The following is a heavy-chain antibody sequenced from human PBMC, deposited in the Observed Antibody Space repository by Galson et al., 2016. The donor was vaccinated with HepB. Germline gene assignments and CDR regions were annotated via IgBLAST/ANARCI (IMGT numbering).Heavy chain of an antibody. J-gene: IGHJ3*02. CDR2: INPDSGVT. D-gene: IGHD1-26*01. CDR3: ARDRYSGSYYVGAFDI. Sequence: SVKVSCKASGYTFTGYYMHWVRQAPGQGLEWMGWINPDSGVTSYAQMFQGRVTMTRDTSISTVYMELSRLKSDDTAIYYCARDRYSGSYYVGAFDIWGRGTMVTVS. V-gene: IGHV1-2*02. CDR1: GYTFTGYY.